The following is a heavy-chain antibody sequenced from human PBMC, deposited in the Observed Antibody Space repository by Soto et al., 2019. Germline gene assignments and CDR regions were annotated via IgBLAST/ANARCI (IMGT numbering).Heavy chain of an antibody. D-gene: IGHD3-3*01. V-gene: IGHV1-46*04. CDR1: GYTFTNYY. CDR2: INPTGGST. CDR3: ARDPHEFWTSYWFDP. J-gene: IGHJ5*02. Sequence: GASVKVSCKASGYTFTNYYMHWVRQAPGQGLEWMGIINPTGGSTTYAQKLQGRVIMTRDTSTSTVYMELSSLRSEDTAVYYCARDPHEFWTSYWFDPWGQGTPVTVSS.